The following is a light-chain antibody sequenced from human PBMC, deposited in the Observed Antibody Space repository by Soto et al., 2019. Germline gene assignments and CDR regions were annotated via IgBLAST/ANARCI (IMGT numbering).Light chain of an antibody. CDR2: DVG. CDR1: SSDIGGYNF. CDR3: NSYSTVSTYV. Sequence: QSALTQPASVSGSPGQSITIACTGTSSDIGGYNFVSWYQQHPGKAPKLLIYDVGNRPSGVSNRFSGSKSGDTASLTISEVHAEDEAYYYCNSYSTVSTYVFGTGTKLTVL. J-gene: IGLJ1*01. V-gene: IGLV2-14*01.